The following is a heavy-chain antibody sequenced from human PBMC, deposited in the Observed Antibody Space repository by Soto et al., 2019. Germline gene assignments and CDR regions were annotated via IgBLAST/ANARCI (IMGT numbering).Heavy chain of an antibody. Sequence: QVQLVQSGAEVKKPGASVKVSCKASGYTFTSYGISWVRQAPGQGLEWMGWISAYNGNTNYAQKLQGRVTLTTDTSTSTAYMELGSLRSDATAVYYCVVAANTYDFDYWGQGTLVTVSS. D-gene: IGHD2-15*01. CDR1: GYTFTSYG. V-gene: IGHV1-18*01. CDR3: VVAANTYDFDY. CDR2: ISAYNGNT. J-gene: IGHJ4*02.